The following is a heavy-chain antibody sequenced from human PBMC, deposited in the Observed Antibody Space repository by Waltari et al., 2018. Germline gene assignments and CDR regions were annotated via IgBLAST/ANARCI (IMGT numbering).Heavy chain of an antibody. V-gene: IGHV4-39*07. Sequence: QLQLQESGPGLVKPSETLSLTCTVSGGSLIPTNSYWGWIRQPPGKGLDWIGNIYYSGSTYFNPSLKSRVTISVDTSKNQFSLKLTSVTAADTAVYYCVRGGWFPVVKDFDRWGQGTLVTVSS. J-gene: IGHJ4*02. CDR1: GGSLIPTNSY. D-gene: IGHD2-15*01. CDR2: IYYSGST. CDR3: VRGGWFPVVKDFDR.